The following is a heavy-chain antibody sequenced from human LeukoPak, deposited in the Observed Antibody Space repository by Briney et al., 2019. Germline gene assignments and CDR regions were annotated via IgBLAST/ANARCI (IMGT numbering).Heavy chain of an antibody. V-gene: IGHV4-59*01. CDR2: IYYSGST. Sequence: SETLSLTCTVSGGSISSYYWSWIRQPPGKRLEWIGYIYYSGSTNYNPSLKSRVTISVDTSKNQFSLKLSSVTAADTAMYYCARGASDFWSGYPHYFDYWGQGTLVTVSS. CDR3: ARGASDFWSGYPHYFDY. J-gene: IGHJ4*02. CDR1: GGSISSYY. D-gene: IGHD3-3*01.